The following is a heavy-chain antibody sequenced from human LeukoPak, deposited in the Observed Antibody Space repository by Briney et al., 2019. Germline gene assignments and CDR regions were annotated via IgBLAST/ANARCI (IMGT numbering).Heavy chain of an antibody. J-gene: IGHJ5*02. Sequence: ASVKVSCKASGGTFSSYAISWVRQAPGQGLEWMGGIIPIFGTANYAQKFQGGVTITADESTSTAFMELRSLRSDDTAVYYCARDNYYDSSGYYGPWGQGTLVTVSS. CDR1: GGTFSSYA. D-gene: IGHD3-22*01. CDR3: ARDNYYDSSGYYGP. V-gene: IGHV1-69*13. CDR2: IIPIFGTA.